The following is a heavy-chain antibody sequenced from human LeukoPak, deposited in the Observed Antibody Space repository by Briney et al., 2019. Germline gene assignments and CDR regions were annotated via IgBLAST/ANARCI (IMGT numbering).Heavy chain of an antibody. D-gene: IGHD4-17*01. CDR3: IVFGDSNH. V-gene: IGHV3-23*01. J-gene: IGHJ5*02. CDR1: GFTFSNYA. Sequence: GGSLRLSCAASGFTFSNYAMTWVRQAPGKGLEWVSAISGSGGGTYNADSVKGRFTISRDTSKNTLYLQINSLRVEDTAVYYCIVFGDSNHWGQGTLVTVSS. CDR2: ISGSGGGT.